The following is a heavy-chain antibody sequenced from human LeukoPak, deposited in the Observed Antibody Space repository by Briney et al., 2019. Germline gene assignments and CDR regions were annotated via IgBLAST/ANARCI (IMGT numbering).Heavy chain of an antibody. J-gene: IGHJ3*02. CDR3: AREERITMVRGVIGDI. Sequence: ASVKVSCRASGYTFTGYYMNWVRQAPGQGLEWMGWINPNSGGTNYAQKFQGRVTMTRDTSISTAYMELSRLRSDDTAVYYCAREERITMVRGVIGDIWGQRTMVTVSS. D-gene: IGHD3-10*01. V-gene: IGHV1-2*02. CDR1: GYTFTGYY. CDR2: INPNSGGT.